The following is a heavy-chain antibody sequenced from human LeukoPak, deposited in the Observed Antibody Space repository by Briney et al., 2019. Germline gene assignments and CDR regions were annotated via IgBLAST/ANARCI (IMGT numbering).Heavy chain of an antibody. D-gene: IGHD3-10*01. CDR1: GGSISSSNW. Sequence: ASETLSLTCAVSGGSISSSNWWSWVRQPPGKGLEWIGEIYHSGSTNYNPSLKSRVTISVDKSKNQFSLKLSSVTAADTAVYYCARETRCGSGTPEGLIWGQGTLVTVSS. V-gene: IGHV4-4*02. CDR2: IYHSGST. CDR3: ARETRCGSGTPEGLI. J-gene: IGHJ4*02.